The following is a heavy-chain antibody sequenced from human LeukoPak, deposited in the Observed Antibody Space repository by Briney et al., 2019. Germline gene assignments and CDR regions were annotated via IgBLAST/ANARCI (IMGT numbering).Heavy chain of an antibody. V-gene: IGHV1-18*01. CDR1: GYTFTSYG. D-gene: IGHD3-22*01. CDR2: ISAYNGNT. J-gene: IGHJ4*02. Sequence: ASVKVSCTASGYTFTSYGISWVRQAPGQGLEWMGWISAYNGNTNYAQKLQGRVTMTTDTSTCTAYMELRSLRSDDTAVYYCARDYYDSSGYYYTDYWGQGTLVTVSS. CDR3: ARDYYDSSGYYYTDY.